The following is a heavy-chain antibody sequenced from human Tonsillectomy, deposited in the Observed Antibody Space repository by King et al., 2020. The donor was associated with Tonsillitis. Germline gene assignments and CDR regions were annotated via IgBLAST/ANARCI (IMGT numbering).Heavy chain of an antibody. Sequence: PLQESGPGLVKPSETLSLTCTVSGGSISSNYWTWIRQPPGKRLEWIGYIYDSGTTNYNPSLESRVTISVDTSKNQFSLKLSSVTAADTAVYYCARDKGDYDSSGYDWGQGTLVTVSS. J-gene: IGHJ4*02. D-gene: IGHD3-22*01. CDR1: GGSISSNY. CDR2: IYDSGTT. CDR3: ARDKGDYDSSGYD. V-gene: IGHV4-59*01.